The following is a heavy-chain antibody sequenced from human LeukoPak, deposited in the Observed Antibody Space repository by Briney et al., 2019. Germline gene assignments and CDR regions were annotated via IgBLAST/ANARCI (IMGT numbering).Heavy chain of an antibody. J-gene: IGHJ6*02. V-gene: IGHV1-18*01. CDR1: GYTFTSYG. CDR2: ISAYNGNT. CDR3: ARDLGSSYYYYYGMDV. Sequence: ASVKVSCKASGYTFTSYGISWVRQAPGQGLEWMGWISAYNGNTNYAQKLQGRVTMTTDTSTSTAYMELRSLRSDDTAVYYRARDLGSSYYYYYGMDVWGQGTTVTVSS. D-gene: IGHD6-13*01.